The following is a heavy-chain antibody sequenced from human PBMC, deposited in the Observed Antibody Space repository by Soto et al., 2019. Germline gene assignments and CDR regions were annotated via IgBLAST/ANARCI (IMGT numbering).Heavy chain of an antibody. CDR1: GGSFSGYY. V-gene: IGHV4-34*01. D-gene: IGHD6-19*01. CDR3: ARGIRGVAAVAGTVRFDP. J-gene: IGHJ5*02. CDR2: INHSGST. Sequence: QVQLQQWGAGLLKPSETLSLTCAVYGGSFSGYYWSWIRQPPGKGLEWIGEINHSGSTNYNPSLKSRVTISVDTSKNQFSLKLSSVTAADTAVYYCARGIRGVAAVAGTVRFDPWGQGTLVTVSS.